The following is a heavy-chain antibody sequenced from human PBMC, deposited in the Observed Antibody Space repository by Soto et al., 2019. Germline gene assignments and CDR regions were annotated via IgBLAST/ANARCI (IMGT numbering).Heavy chain of an antibody. J-gene: IGHJ1*01. CDR1: GYTFTNFG. D-gene: IGHD3-10*01. CDR2: IAPSTGHT. CDR3: ARGLCGSGTYLVL. Sequence: QGQLVQSGPEMRKPGTSVTVSCKTSGYTFTNFGVTWVRQAPGQGLEWMGWIAPSTGHTTYSQSLQGRVTMTADTVAAAAYMELTSRNSDDRAIYFGARGLCGSGTYLVLWCQSTLVSLSS. V-gene: IGHV1-18*01.